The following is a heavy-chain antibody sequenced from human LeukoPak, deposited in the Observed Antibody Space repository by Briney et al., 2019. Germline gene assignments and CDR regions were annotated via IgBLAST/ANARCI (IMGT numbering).Heavy chain of an antibody. CDR3: ARTAARRFDY. J-gene: IGHJ4*02. V-gene: IGHV1-46*01. CDR2: INPTGGST. Sequence: ASVNVSCKASGYTFPIYFMHWVRQAPGQGLEWMGIINPTGGSTTYARKFQGRVTMTRDTSTSTVYMELSSLRSDDTAVYYCARTAARRFDYWGQGTLVTVSS. D-gene: IGHD6-6*01. CDR1: GYTFPIYF.